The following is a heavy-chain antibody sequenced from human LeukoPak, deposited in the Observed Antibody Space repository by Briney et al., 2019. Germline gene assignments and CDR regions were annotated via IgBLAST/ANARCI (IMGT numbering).Heavy chain of an antibody. CDR2: IYSGGST. J-gene: IGHJ4*02. D-gene: IGHD3-16*01. V-gene: IGHV3-53*01. CDR3: ARDRGSYLDY. CDR1: GFIVSRNY. Sequence: PGGSLRLSCAASGFIVSRNYMSWVRQAPGEGLEWVSVIYSGGSTYFAESVEGRFDISRNNPKNTLYLQMNSLRAEDTAVYYYARDRGSYLDYWGQGTLVTASS.